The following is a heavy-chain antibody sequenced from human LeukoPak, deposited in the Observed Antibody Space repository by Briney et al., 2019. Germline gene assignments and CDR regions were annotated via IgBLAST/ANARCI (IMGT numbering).Heavy chain of an antibody. D-gene: IGHD3-16*01. CDR3: AKFVGGPFDS. CDR2: ISGTTSGT. J-gene: IGHJ4*02. CDR1: GFTFSTCA. V-gene: IGHV3-23*01. Sequence: GGSLRLSCAASGFTFSTCAMSWVRQAPGKGLEWVSGISGTTSGTYYADSVKGRFTISRDNSMNTLYLQMNSLRAEDTALYYCAKFVGGPFDSWGQGTLVTVSS.